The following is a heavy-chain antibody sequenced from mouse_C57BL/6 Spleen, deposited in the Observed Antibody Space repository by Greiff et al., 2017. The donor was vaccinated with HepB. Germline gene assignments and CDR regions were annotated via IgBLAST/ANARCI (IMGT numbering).Heavy chain of an antibody. CDR2: INSDGGST. V-gene: IGHV5-2*01. Sequence: EVKLVESGGGLVQPGESLKLSCESNEYEFPSHDLSWVRKTPETRLELVAAINSDGGSTYYPDTMERRFIISRDNTKKTLYLQRISLRSEDTALYYCARQSHAGYFDVWGTGTTVTVSS. CDR1: EYEFPSHD. CDR3: ARQSHAGYFDV. D-gene: IGHD6-1*01. J-gene: IGHJ1*03.